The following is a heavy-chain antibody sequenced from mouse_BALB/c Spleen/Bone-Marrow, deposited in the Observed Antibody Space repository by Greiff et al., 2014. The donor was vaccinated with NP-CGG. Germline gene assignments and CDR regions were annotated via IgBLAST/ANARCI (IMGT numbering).Heavy chain of an antibody. Sequence: EVKLMESGPGLVKPSQSLSLTCTVTGYSITSDYAWNWIRQFPGNKLEWMGYISYSGSTSYNPSLKSRISITRDTSKNQVFLQLNSLTTEDTATYYCARSADWYFDVWGAGTTVTVSS. CDR1: GYSITSDYA. V-gene: IGHV3-2*02. CDR2: ISYSGST. CDR3: ARSADWYFDV. J-gene: IGHJ1*01.